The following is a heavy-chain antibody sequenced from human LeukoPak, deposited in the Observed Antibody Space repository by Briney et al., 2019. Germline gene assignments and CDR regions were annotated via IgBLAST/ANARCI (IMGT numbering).Heavy chain of an antibody. Sequence: PSETLSLTCTVSGGSISKFYWSWLRQPPGKGLEWIGYIYYSGSTNYNPSLKSRVTISVDTSKNQFSLKLSSVTAADTAVYYCARVVDSYGPNFDYWGQGTLVTVSS. J-gene: IGHJ4*02. CDR1: GGSISKFY. D-gene: IGHD5-18*01. CDR2: IYYSGST. CDR3: ARVVDSYGPNFDY. V-gene: IGHV4-59*12.